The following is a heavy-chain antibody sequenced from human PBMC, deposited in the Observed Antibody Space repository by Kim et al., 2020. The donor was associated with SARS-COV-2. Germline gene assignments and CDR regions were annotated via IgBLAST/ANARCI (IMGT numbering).Heavy chain of an antibody. D-gene: IGHD2-21*02. Sequence: SETLSLTCAVYGGSFSGYYWSWIRQPPGKGLEWIGEINHSGSTNYNPSLKSRVTISVDTSKNQFSLKLSSVTAADTAVYYCARGQVVTPYFDYWGQGTLVTVSS. J-gene: IGHJ4*02. CDR3: ARGQVVTPYFDY. V-gene: IGHV4-34*01. CDR1: GGSFSGYY. CDR2: INHSGST.